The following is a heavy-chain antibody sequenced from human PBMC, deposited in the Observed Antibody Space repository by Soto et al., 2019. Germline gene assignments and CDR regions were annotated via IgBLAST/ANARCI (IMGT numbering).Heavy chain of an antibody. CDR2: IYYSGST. Sequence: TLSLTCTVSGGSISSDYWSWIRQPPGKGLEWIGYIYYSGSTNYNPSLKSRVTISVDTSKNQFSLKLSSVTAADTAVYYCARGGGYSGYVPYWGQGTLVTVSS. D-gene: IGHD5-12*01. J-gene: IGHJ4*02. CDR3: ARGGGYSGYVPY. CDR1: GGSISSDY. V-gene: IGHV4-59*01.